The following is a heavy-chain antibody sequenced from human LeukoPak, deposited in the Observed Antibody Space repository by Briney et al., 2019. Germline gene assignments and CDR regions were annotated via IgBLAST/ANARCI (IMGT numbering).Heavy chain of an antibody. V-gene: IGHV3-23*01. CDR2: IDSGGGT. J-gene: IGHJ4*02. CDR3: AKGPQGD. Sequence: GRSLTLSSAASGFTFSNYAMSWVRQAAGKGLEWVSAIDSGGGTYYADSVKGRFTISRDNSKNTLYLQLNSLRGEDTAVYYCAKGPQGDWGQGALVTVSS. D-gene: IGHD3-16*01. CDR1: GFTFSNYA.